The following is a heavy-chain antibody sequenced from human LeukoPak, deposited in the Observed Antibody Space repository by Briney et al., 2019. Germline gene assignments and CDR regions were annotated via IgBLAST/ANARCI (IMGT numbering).Heavy chain of an antibody. CDR3: ARVRSSGWGKNFDY. D-gene: IGHD6-19*01. CDR1: GGSISSGSYY. J-gene: IGHJ4*02. Sequence: SQTLSLTCTVSGGSISSGSYYWSWIRQPAGKGLEWIGRIYTSGSTNYNPSLKSRVTISVDTSKNQFSLKLSSVTAADTAVYYCARVRSSGWGKNFDYWGQGTLVTVSS. CDR2: IYTSGST. V-gene: IGHV4-61*02.